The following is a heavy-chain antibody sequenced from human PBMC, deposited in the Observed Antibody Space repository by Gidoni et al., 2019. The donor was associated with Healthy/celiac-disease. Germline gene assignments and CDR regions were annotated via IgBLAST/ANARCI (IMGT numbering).Heavy chain of an antibody. CDR3: GSGIVVVNDAFDI. J-gene: IGHJ3*02. CDR1: VGSISSGDYY. Sequence: QVQLQESGPGLVKPSQTLSLTCTVSVGSISSGDYYWSWIRQPPGKGLEWIGYIYYSGGTYYNPARKSQVTRSVDTSKDQFSLKLSSVTAADTAVDYCGSGIVVVNDAFDIWGQGTMVTVSS. D-gene: IGHD3-22*01. CDR2: IYYSGGT. V-gene: IGHV4-30-4*01.